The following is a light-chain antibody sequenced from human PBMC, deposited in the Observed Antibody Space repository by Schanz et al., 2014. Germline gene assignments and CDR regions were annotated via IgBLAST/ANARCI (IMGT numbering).Light chain of an antibody. Sequence: DIQMTQSPSSLSASVGDRVTITCRASQSIGIYLNWYQQRPGKAPRLLIYSSFTLQSGVPSWFSGSGSGTDFTLTISSLQPEDFATYYCQQGYDTPVWTFGQGTRVEVK. J-gene: IGKJ1*01. CDR3: QQGYDTPVWT. V-gene: IGKV1-39*01. CDR1: QSIGIY. CDR2: SSF.